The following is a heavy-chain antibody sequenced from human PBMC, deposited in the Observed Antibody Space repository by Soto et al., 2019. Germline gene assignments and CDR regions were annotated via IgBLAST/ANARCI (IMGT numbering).Heavy chain of an antibody. CDR3: ARGLRKVSAFDF. D-gene: IGHD2-15*01. CDR1: GFTFSSYW. V-gene: IGHV3-74*03. J-gene: IGHJ4*03. Sequence: EVQLVESGGGLVQPGASLRLSCAASGFTFSSYWMHWIRQAPGKGLVWVSRVSSDGSSTVYANYVKGRITISSDNAKNAIYVQMNSHSDEETAVYYRARGLRKVSAFDFGGHGTLVTVSS. CDR2: VSSDGSST.